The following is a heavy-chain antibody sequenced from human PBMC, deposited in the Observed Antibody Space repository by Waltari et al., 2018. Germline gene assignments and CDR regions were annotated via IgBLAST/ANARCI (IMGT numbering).Heavy chain of an antibody. CDR1: GFLYNAYW. CDR2: IKSDGTNI. J-gene: IGHJ4*02. CDR3: TRNPGY. Sequence: EVQLVESGGGLVQPGGSLRLSCAVSGFLYNAYWMDWVRQAPGQGLVWVSRIKSDGTNINYADSVRGRFTISRDSAKNTFYLQMNSLRAEDTAVYYCTRNPGYWGQGTLVTVAS. V-gene: IGHV3-74*01. D-gene: IGHD2-15*01.